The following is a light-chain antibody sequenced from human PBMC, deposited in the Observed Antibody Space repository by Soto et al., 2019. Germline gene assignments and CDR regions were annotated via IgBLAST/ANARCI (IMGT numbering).Light chain of an antibody. CDR2: DVS. CDR1: ASDVGGYSY. V-gene: IGLV2-11*01. J-gene: IGLJ1*01. Sequence: ALTQPRSVSGSPGQSVTISCTGTASDVGGYSYVSWYQQHPGKVPKLIIYDVSKWPSGVPDRFSGSKSGNTASLTISGLQAEDEGDYYCCSYAGSYTFVFXTGTKVTVL. CDR3: CSYAGSYTFV.